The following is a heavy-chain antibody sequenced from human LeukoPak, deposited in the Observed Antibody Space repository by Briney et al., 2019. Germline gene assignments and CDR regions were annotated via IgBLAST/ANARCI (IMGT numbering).Heavy chain of an antibody. Sequence: SETLSLTCTVSGGSITSYYGGWIRQPPGKGLEWIACISYSGSTKYNPSLKSRVTISVDTSKNQLSLKLSSVTAADTAVYYCAREPGFDSSGYLNWFDPWGQGTLVTVSS. CDR3: AREPGFDSSGYLNWFDP. D-gene: IGHD3-22*01. CDR2: ISYSGST. J-gene: IGHJ5*02. V-gene: IGHV4-59*01. CDR1: GGSITSYY.